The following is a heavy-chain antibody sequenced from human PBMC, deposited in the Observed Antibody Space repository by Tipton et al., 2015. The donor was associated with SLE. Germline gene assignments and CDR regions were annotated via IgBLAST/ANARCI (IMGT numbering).Heavy chain of an antibody. V-gene: IGHV3-30*04. CDR1: GFTFSSYA. D-gene: IGHD5-12*01. CDR3: ARDGYGGYGSYDAFDI. CDR2: ISYDGSNK. Sequence: RSLRLSCAASGFTFSSYAMHWVRQAPGKGLEWVAVISYDGSNKYYADSVKGRFTISRDNSKNTLYLQINSLRAEDTAVYYCARDGYGGYGSYDAFDIWGQGTMVTVSS. J-gene: IGHJ3*02.